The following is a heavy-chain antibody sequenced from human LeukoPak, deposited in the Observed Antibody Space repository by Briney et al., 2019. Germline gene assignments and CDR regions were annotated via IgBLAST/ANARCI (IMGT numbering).Heavy chain of an antibody. D-gene: IGHD2-8*02. Sequence: GGSLRLSCAASGFTFSTFAMIWVRQPPGKGLGWVSSIFPSGGEIHYADSVRGRFTISRDNSKSTLSLQMNSLRAEDTAIYYCATYRQVLLPFESWGQGTPVTVSS. J-gene: IGHJ4*02. V-gene: IGHV3-23*01. CDR3: ATYRQVLLPFES. CDR2: IFPSGGEI. CDR1: GFTFSTFA.